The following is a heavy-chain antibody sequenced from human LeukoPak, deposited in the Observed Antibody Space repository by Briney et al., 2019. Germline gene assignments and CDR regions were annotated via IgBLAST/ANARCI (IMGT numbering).Heavy chain of an antibody. V-gene: IGHV3-30-3*01. Sequence: GRSLRLSCAASGFTFSSYSMHWVRQAPGKGLEWVAVISYDGSNEYYADSVKGRFTISRDNSKNTLYLQMNSLRAEDTAVYYCASALGYCSGGSCSPSMDVWGQGTTVTVS. CDR2: ISYDGSNE. D-gene: IGHD2-15*01. CDR3: ASALGYCSGGSCSPSMDV. J-gene: IGHJ6*02. CDR1: GFTFSSYS.